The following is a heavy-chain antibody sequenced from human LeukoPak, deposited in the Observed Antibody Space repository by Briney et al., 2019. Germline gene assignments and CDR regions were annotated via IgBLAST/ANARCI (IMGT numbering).Heavy chain of an antibody. CDR3: VKGPRPDITVAHTVEN. V-gene: IGHV3-23*01. CDR1: GFIFSNYA. D-gene: IGHD6-19*01. Sequence: GGSLILSCAASGFIFSNYAMSWVRQVPGRGLEWVSTISSRGDSTYVADSVKGRFTISRDNSKNSLYLQMNTVRAEDTAVYYCVKGPRPDITVAHTVENWGQGTLVTVFS. J-gene: IGHJ4*02. CDR2: ISSRGDST.